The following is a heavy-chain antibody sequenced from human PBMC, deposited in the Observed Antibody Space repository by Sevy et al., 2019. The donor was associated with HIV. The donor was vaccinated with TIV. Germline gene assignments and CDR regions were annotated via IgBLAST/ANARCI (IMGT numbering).Heavy chain of an antibody. D-gene: IGHD3-9*01. J-gene: IGHJ6*02. V-gene: IGHV3-15*01. CDR2: IQSKIDGGTT. CDR1: GFTFTHAW. CDR3: TTSCHSPRVWRDFDPWFYFFYYGMDV. Sequence: GGSLRLSCAASGFTFTHAWMNWVRQAPGKGLEWVGRIQSKIDGGTTDFAAPVKGRFAISRDDSKNTVFLQMNSLKTESVAVYYCTTSCHSPRVWRDFDPWFYFFYYGMDVWGQGTTVTVSS.